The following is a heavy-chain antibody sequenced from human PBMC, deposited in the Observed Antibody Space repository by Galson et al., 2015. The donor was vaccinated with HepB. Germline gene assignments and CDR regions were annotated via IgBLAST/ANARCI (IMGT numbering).Heavy chain of an antibody. Sequence: SLRLSCAASGFTFSSYGMHWVRQAPGKGLEWVAVIWYDGSNKYYADSVKGRFTISRDNSKNTLYLQMNSLRAEDTAVYYCAKDLPYYGPIDYWGQGTLVTVSS. CDR2: IWYDGSNK. D-gene: IGHD4-17*01. CDR1: GFTFSSYG. V-gene: IGHV3-33*06. CDR3: AKDLPYYGPIDY. J-gene: IGHJ4*02.